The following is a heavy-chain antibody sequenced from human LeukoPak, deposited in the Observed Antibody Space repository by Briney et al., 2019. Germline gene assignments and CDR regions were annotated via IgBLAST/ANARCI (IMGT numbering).Heavy chain of an antibody. CDR2: IKQDGSEK. V-gene: IGHV3-7*01. D-gene: IGHD4-23*01. CDR1: GFTLSTYW. J-gene: IGHJ4*02. Sequence: GGSLRLSCAASGFTLSTYWMSWVRQAPGKGLEWVANIKQDGSEKYYVDSVKGRFTISRDNAKNSLYLQMNSLRAEDTAVYYCAKDRDDYGGLFDYWGQGTLVTVSS. CDR3: AKDRDDYGGLFDY.